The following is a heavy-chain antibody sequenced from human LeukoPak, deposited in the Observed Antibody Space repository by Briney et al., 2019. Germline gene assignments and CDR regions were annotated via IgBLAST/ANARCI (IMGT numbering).Heavy chain of an antibody. J-gene: IGHJ4*02. D-gene: IGHD2-21*01. CDR2: IWYDGSNK. Sequence: GRSLRLSCAASGFTFSSYGMHWVRQAPGKGLEWAAVIWYDGSNKYYADSVKGRFTISRDNSKNTLYLQMNSLRAEDTAVYYCAKDRQAYYYFDYWGQGTLVTVSS. CDR1: GFTFSSYG. V-gene: IGHV3-33*06. CDR3: AKDRQAYYYFDY.